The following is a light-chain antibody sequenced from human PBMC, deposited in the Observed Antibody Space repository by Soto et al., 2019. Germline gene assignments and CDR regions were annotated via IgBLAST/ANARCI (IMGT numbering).Light chain of an antibody. V-gene: IGKV3-11*01. Sequence: EIVLTQSPATLSLSPGERATLSCTASQSVSSYLAWYQQKPGQAPRLLIYDASNRATGIPARFSRSGSGTDFTLTISSLEPEDFAISYCQQRSNWPLTFGGGTKVEIK. J-gene: IGKJ4*01. CDR3: QQRSNWPLT. CDR2: DAS. CDR1: QSVSSY.